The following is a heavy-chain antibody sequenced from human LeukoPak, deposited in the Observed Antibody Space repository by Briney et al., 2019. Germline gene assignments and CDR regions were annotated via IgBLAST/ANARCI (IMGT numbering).Heavy chain of an antibody. J-gene: IGHJ6*02. CDR1: GYTFTGYY. Sequence: GASVKVSCKASGYTFTGYYMHWVRQAPGQGLEWMGWINPNSGDTNYAQKFQGWVTMTRDTSISTAYMELSRLRSDDTAVYYCARDVYYGLYGMDVWGQGTTVTVSS. V-gene: IGHV1-2*04. D-gene: IGHD3-10*01. CDR2: INPNSGDT. CDR3: ARDVYYGLYGMDV.